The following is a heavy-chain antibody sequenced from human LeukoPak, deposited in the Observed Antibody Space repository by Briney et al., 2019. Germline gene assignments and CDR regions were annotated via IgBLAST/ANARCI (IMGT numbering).Heavy chain of an antibody. D-gene: IGHD2-2*01. V-gene: IGHV5-51*01. J-gene: IGHJ4*02. Sequence: GEALKISCKGSGNSFTSSWSGWAREVPGKGLEWMGIIFPGGSHTRYSPSFQGPLTISDEKSISPAYLQWSSLKASATAMYYGARLDPASWRYWGQGTLVTVSS. CDR1: GNSFTSSW. CDR3: ARLDPASWRY. CDR2: IFPGGSHT.